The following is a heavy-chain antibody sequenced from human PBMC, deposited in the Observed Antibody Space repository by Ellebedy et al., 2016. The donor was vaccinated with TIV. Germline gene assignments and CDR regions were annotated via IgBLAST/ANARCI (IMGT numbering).Heavy chain of an antibody. Sequence: SVKVSXXASGGTFSSYFISWVRQAPGQGLEWMGKIIPIIDIPNYAQKFQGRVTLTADKSTRTAYMELSSLRSEDTAVYYCARVNQWQGFDAWGQGTLVTVSS. CDR3: ARVNQWQGFDA. D-gene: IGHD6-19*01. J-gene: IGHJ5*02. CDR1: GGTFSSYF. V-gene: IGHV1-69*04. CDR2: IIPIIDIP.